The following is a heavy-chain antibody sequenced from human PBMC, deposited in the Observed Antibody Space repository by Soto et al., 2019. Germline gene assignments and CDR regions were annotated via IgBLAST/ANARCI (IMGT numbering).Heavy chain of an antibody. CDR2: ISAYNGIT. D-gene: IGHD3-22*01. V-gene: IGHV1-18*04. CDR1: GYTFTSYG. J-gene: IGHJ3*02. Sequence: ASVKVSCKASGYTFTSYGISWVRQAPGQGLEWMGWISAYNGITNYAQKLQGRVTMTTDTSTSTAYMELRSLRSDDTAVYYCARDQWYYDSSGYYGAFDIWGQGTMVTVSS. CDR3: ARDQWYYDSSGYYGAFDI.